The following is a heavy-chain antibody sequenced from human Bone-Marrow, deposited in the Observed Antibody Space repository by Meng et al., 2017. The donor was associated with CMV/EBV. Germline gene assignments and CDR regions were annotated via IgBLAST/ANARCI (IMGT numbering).Heavy chain of an antibody. D-gene: IGHD5-24*01. CDR2: IYPGDSDT. CDR1: GYSFTSYW. J-gene: IGHJ4*02. CDR3: ARRSRDGYMGPDD. V-gene: IGHV5-51*01. Sequence: KVSCKGSGYSFTSYWIGWVRQMPGKGLEWMGIIYPGDSDTRYSPSFQGQVTISADKSIITAYLQWSSLKASDTAMYYCARRSRDGYMGPDDWGQGTLVTVSS.